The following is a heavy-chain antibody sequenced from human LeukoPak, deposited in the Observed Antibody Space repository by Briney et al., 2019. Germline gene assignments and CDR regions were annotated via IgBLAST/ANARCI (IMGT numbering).Heavy chain of an antibody. V-gene: IGHV4-59*01. J-gene: IGHJ3*02. CDR1: GGSISSYY. CDR2: IYYSGST. CDR3: ARDVVAAAGSNAFDI. Sequence: PSETLSLTRTVSGGSISSYYWSWIRQPPGKGLEWIGYIYYSGSTNYNPSLKSRVTISVDTSKNQFSLKLSSVTAADTAVYYCARDVVAAAGSNAFDIWGQGTMVTVSS. D-gene: IGHD6-13*01.